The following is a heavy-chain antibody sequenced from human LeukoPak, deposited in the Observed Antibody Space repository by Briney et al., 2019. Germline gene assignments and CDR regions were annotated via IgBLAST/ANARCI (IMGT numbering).Heavy chain of an antibody. J-gene: IGHJ5*02. Sequence: QTGGSLRLSCAASGFTVNSNYMSWVRQAPGKGLEWVSVIYSGGSTYYADSVKGRFTISRDNSKNTLYLQMNSLRAEDTAVYYCAGVYGSSWMSDDNWFDPWGQGTLVTVSS. CDR3: AGVYGSSWMSDDNWFDP. CDR2: IYSGGST. D-gene: IGHD6-13*01. V-gene: IGHV3-53*01. CDR1: GFTVNSNY.